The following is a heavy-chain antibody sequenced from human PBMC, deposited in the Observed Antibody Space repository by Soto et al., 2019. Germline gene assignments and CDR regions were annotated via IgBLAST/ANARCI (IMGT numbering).Heavy chain of an antibody. CDR3: AREGEIYCSGGSCQHNWFDF. CDR2: IIPIFGTA. V-gene: IGHV1-69*13. J-gene: IGHJ5*01. CDR1: GGTFSSYA. D-gene: IGHD2-15*01. Sequence: SVKVSCKASGGTFSSYAISWVRQAPGQGLEWMGGIIPIFGTANYAQKFQGRVTITADESTSTAYMELSSLRSEDTAVYYCAREGEIYCSGGSCQHNWFDFWGQGTLVTVSS.